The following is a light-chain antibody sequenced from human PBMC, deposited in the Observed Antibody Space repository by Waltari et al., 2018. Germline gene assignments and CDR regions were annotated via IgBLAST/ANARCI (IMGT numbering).Light chain of an antibody. Sequence: YVLNQPPSVSVAPGRTARVTWSGHNIGDKIVHRDQQKPGQAPVLVVHDDSDRPPGVPGRFAGSNSGSTATVTITRVEAGDEADYYCQVWDSGGDRVVFGGGTRLSVL. J-gene: IGLJ2*01. CDR1: NIGDKI. CDR2: DDS. V-gene: IGLV3-21*02. CDR3: QVWDSGGDRVV.